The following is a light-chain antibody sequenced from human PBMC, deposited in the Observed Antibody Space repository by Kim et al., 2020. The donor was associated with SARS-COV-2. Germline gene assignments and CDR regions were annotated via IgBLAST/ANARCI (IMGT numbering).Light chain of an antibody. CDR3: QTWDTGIRV. J-gene: IGLJ3*02. CDR2: VNSDGSH. V-gene: IGLV4-69*01. CDR1: SGHTNYA. Sequence: QPVLTQSPSASASLGASVKLTCTLSSGHTNYAIAWHQQQPEKGPRSLMKVNSDGSHSTGDGIPDRFSGSSSGAERFLTISSLQSEDEADYYCQTWDTGIRVFGGGTQLTVL.